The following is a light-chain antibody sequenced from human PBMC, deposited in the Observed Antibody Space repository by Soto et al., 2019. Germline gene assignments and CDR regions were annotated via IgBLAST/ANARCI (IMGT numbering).Light chain of an antibody. CDR3: HQRQSWPRT. J-gene: IGKJ1*01. V-gene: IGKV3-11*01. Sequence: EIVLTQSPATLSSFPGDRVTLSCRASQYINTRLAWYQHRPGQAPRLLIYQTSIRAAGIPARFSASGTGTDFTLTSSAVQPEDFAVYYCHQRQSWPRTFGQGTKVDI. CDR2: QTS. CDR1: QYINTR.